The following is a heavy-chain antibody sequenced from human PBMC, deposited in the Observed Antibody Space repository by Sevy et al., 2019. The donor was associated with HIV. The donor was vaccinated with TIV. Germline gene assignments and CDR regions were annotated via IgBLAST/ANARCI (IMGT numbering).Heavy chain of an antibody. D-gene: IGHD3-22*01. CDR3: AKDSYFDNTLFDY. CDR1: GFTFSTYA. V-gene: IGHV3-23*01. J-gene: IGHJ4*02. CDR2: IGGSGRYT. Sequence: GGSLRLSCAPSGFTFSTYAMNWVRQAPGKGLEWVPSIGGSGRYTYYADSVEGRFTISRDNPKNMLYLQMNSLRAEDTAVYYCAKDSYFDNTLFDYWGQRTLVTVSS.